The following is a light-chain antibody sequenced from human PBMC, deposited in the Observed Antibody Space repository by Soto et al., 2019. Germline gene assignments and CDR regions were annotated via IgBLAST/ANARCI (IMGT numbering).Light chain of an antibody. CDR1: QSINSN. V-gene: IGKV3D-15*01. CDR2: DAS. J-gene: IGKJ4*01. CDR3: QQCNSYPLT. Sequence: EIVMTQSPATLSVSPGERATLSCRASQSINSNLDWYQQTPGQAPRLLIYDASSRASGIPDRFSGGGSGTDFTLTVSRLEPEDFAVYYCQQCNSYPLTFGGGTKVDIK.